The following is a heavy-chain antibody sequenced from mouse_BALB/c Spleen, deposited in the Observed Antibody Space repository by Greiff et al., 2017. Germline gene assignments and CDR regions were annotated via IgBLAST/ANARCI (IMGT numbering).Heavy chain of an antibody. V-gene: IGHV5-17*02. Sequence: EVQLQESGGGLVQPGGSRKLSCAASGFTFSSFGMHWVRQAPEKGLEWVAYISSGSSTIYYADTVKGRFTISRDNPKNTLFLQMTSLRSEDTAMYYCARAYGSSSWFAYWGQGTLVTVSA. D-gene: IGHD1-1*01. CDR2: ISSGSSTI. J-gene: IGHJ3*01. CDR1: GFTFSSFG. CDR3: ARAYGSSSWFAY.